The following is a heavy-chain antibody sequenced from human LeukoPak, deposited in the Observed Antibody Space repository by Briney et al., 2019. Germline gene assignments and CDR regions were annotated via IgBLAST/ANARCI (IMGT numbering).Heavy chain of an antibody. V-gene: IGHV4-31*03. CDR1: GGSISSGGYY. CDR2: IYYSGST. J-gene: IGHJ4*01. Sequence: SETLSLTCTVSGGSISSGGYYWSWIRQHPGKGLEWIGYIYYSGSTYFNPSLKSRVTISVDTSKNQFSLKLSSVTAADTAVYYCARGGGYSYGYRFDYWGQGTLVTVSS. D-gene: IGHD5-18*01. CDR3: ARGGGYSYGYRFDY.